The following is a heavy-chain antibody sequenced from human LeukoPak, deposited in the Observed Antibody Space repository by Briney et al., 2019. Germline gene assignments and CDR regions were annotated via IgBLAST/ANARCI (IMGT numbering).Heavy chain of an antibody. Sequence: ASVNVSRKASGYIFTSYDNNWVRQATGQGLEWMGWMNPKSGDAGYAQKFQGRSIVSRNTSISTAYMERSSMTSEDTAIYYCARIAAAGNRRLNYWGQGTLVTVAS. V-gene: IGHV1-8*01. CDR1: GYIFTSYD. J-gene: IGHJ4*02. D-gene: IGHD6-13*01. CDR3: ARIAAAGNRRLNY. CDR2: MNPKSGDA.